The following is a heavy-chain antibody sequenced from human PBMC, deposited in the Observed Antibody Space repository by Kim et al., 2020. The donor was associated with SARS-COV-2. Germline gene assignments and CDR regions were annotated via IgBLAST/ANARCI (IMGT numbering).Heavy chain of an antibody. Sequence: GGSLRLSCATSGFTFSAYDMNWVRQAPGKGLEWLSFITKSSTTIYYADSVKGRFTISRDNAKNSLYLQMNSLRDEDTALYYCVRDRMGGAFDMWGQGTNGHRLF. V-gene: IGHV3-48*02. CDR3: VRDRMGGAFDM. CDR1: GFTFSAYD. D-gene: IGHD3-16*01. CDR2: ITKSSTTI. J-gene: IGHJ3*02.